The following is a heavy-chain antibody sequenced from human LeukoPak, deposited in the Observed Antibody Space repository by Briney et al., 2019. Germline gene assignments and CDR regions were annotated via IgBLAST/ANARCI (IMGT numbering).Heavy chain of an antibody. Sequence: GGSLRLSCAASGFTFSSYNMNWVRRAPGKGLEWVSSISPTSSYISYADSVKGRFTISRDNAKNSLYLQMNSLRAEDTAVYYCASDPYYYDSSGSLPWGQGTLVTVSS. J-gene: IGHJ4*02. CDR1: GFTFSSYN. CDR3: ASDPYYYDSSGSLP. CDR2: ISPTSSYI. D-gene: IGHD3-22*01. V-gene: IGHV3-21*01.